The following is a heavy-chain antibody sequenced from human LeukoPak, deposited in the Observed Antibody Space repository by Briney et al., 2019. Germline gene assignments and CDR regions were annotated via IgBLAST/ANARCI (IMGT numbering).Heavy chain of an antibody. CDR2: ISYDGSNK. Sequence: GRSLRLSCAASGFTFSSYGMHWVRQAPGKGPEWVAVISYDGSNKYYADSVKGRFTISRDNSKNTLYLQMNSLRAEDTAVYYCAGCSSTSCYKTYYYYYYGMDVWGQGTTVTVSS. V-gene: IGHV3-30*03. CDR1: GFTFSSYG. CDR3: AGCSSTSCYKTYYYYYYGMDV. D-gene: IGHD2-2*02. J-gene: IGHJ6*02.